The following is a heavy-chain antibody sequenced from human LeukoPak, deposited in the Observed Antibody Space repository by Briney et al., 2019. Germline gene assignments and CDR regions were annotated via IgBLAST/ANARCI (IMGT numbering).Heavy chain of an antibody. CDR2: ISSSSSYI. CDR3: ARDAVEVVAATANDY. Sequence: GGSLRLSCAASGFTFSSYSMNWVRQAPGKGLEWVSSISSSSSYIYYADSVKGRFTISRDNAKNSLYLQMNSMIAEDTAVYYCARDAVEVVAATANDYWGQGTLVTVSS. D-gene: IGHD2-15*01. J-gene: IGHJ4*02. CDR1: GFTFSSYS. V-gene: IGHV3-21*01.